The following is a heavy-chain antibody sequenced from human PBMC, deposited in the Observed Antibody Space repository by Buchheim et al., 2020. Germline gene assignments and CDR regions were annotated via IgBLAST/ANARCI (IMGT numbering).Heavy chain of an antibody. V-gene: IGHV3-7*03. CDR1: GFTFSSYW. D-gene: IGHD1-26*01. Sequence: EVQLVESGGGLVQPGGSLRLSCAASGFTFSSYWMSWVRQAPGKGLEWVANIKQDGSEKYYVDSVEGRFTISRDNAKNSLYLQMNSLRAEDTAVYYCARGIVGAVFYYYYGMDVWGQGTT. CDR3: ARGIVGAVFYYYYGMDV. CDR2: IKQDGSEK. J-gene: IGHJ6*02.